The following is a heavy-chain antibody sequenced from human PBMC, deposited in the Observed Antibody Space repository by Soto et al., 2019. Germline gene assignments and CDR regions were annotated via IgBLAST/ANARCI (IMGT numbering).Heavy chain of an antibody. CDR2: IYYSGST. J-gene: IGHJ6*03. CDR3: ARDSQGDYLGYYYYYMDV. V-gene: IGHV4-31*03. Sequence: PSETLSLTCTVSGGSISSGGYYWSWIRQHPGKGLEWIGYIYYSGSTYYNPSLKSRVTISVDTSKNQFSLKLSSVTAADTAVYYCARDSQGDYLGYYYYYMDVWGKGTTVTVSS. D-gene: IGHD4-17*01. CDR1: GGSISSGGYY.